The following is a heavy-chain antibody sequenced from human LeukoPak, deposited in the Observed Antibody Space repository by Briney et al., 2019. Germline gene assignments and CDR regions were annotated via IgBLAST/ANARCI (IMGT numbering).Heavy chain of an antibody. V-gene: IGHV3-23*01. Sequence: GGSLRLSCAASGFTFSSYTMNWVRQAPAQGLEWVSCISGSGASTYYADSVKGRFTISRDNSKNTLYLQMNSLRAEDTAIYYCAKYTREFDYWGQGTLVTVSS. CDR3: AKYTREFDY. CDR2: ISGSGAST. CDR1: GFTFSSYT. D-gene: IGHD6-13*01. J-gene: IGHJ4*02.